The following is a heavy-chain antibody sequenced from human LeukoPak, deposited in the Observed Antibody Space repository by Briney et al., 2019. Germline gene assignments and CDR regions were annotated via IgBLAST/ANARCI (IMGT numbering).Heavy chain of an antibody. J-gene: IGHJ3*02. Sequence: SETLSLTCTVSGGPISSSSYYWGWIRQPPGKGLEWIGSIYYSGSTYYNPSLKSRVTISGDTSKNQFSLKLSSVTAADTAVYYCARPDPTSGSYHDAFDIWGQGTMVTVSS. D-gene: IGHD1-26*01. CDR1: GGPISSSSYY. CDR2: IYYSGST. CDR3: ARPDPTSGSYHDAFDI. V-gene: IGHV4-39*01.